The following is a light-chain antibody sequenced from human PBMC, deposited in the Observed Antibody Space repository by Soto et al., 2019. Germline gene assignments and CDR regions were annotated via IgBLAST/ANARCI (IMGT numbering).Light chain of an antibody. CDR3: QQYVSLGT. J-gene: IGKJ1*01. CDR1: QSVSSSY. V-gene: IGKV3-20*01. Sequence: EIVLTQSPGTLSLSQGERATLSRRASQSVSSSYLAWYQQKPGQAPRLLIYGASSRATGIPDRFSGSGSGTDFTLTISRLEPEDFAVYYCQQYVSLGTFGQGAKV. CDR2: GAS.